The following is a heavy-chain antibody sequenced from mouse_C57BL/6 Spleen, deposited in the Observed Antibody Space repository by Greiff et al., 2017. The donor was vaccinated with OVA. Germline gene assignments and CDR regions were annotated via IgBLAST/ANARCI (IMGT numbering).Heavy chain of an antibody. V-gene: IGHV1-26*01. Sequence: EVQLQQSGPELVKPGASVKISCKASGYTFTDYYMNWVKQSHGKSLEWIGDINPNNGGTSYNQKFKGKATLTVDKSSSTAYMELRSLTSEDSAVYYCAPRGGSYDGYYVAWFAYWGQGTLVTVSA. CDR1: GYTFTDYY. D-gene: IGHD2-3*01. CDR3: APRGGSYDGYYVAWFAY. CDR2: INPNNGGT. J-gene: IGHJ3*01.